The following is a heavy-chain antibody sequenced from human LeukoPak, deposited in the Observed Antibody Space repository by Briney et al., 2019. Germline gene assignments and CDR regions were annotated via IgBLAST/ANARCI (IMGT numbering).Heavy chain of an antibody. D-gene: IGHD5-12*01. J-gene: IGHJ4*02. CDR3: AREAGIAATTTSFDY. CDR1: GGSISGGDYY. V-gene: IGHV4-30-4*01. CDR2: IYYSGST. Sequence: SETLSLTCTVSGGSISGGDYYWSWIRQPPGKGLEWIGYIYYSGSTYYNPSLKSRVTISVDTSKNQFSLKLSSVTAADTAVYYCAREAGIAATTTSFDYWGQGTLVTVSS.